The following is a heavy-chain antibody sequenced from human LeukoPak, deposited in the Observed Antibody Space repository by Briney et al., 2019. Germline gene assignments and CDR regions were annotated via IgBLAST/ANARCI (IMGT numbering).Heavy chain of an antibody. CDR3: ARALWFGETFPAY. V-gene: IGHV3-48*01. CDR2: ISSSSSTI. CDR1: ALTISSDS. Sequence: GGSLRLSCAASALTISSDSMNWVRQAPGKGLQWVSYISSSSSTIYYADSVKGRFTISRDNAKNSLYLQMNSLRAEDTAVYYCARALWFGETFPAYWGQGTLVTVSS. D-gene: IGHD3-10*01. J-gene: IGHJ4*02.